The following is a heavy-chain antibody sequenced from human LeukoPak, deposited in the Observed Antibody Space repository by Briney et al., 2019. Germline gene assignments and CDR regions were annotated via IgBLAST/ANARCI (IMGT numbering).Heavy chain of an antibody. Sequence: GASVKVSCKASGGTFSSYAIGWVRQAPGQGLEWMGGIIPIFGTANYAQKFQGRVTITTDESTSTAYMELSSLRSEDTAVYYCAREYGEPGYYDSSGYYYGVAFDIWGQGTMVTVSS. V-gene: IGHV1-69*05. CDR3: AREYGEPGYYDSSGYYYGVAFDI. D-gene: IGHD3-22*01. CDR2: IIPIFGTA. J-gene: IGHJ3*02. CDR1: GGTFSSYA.